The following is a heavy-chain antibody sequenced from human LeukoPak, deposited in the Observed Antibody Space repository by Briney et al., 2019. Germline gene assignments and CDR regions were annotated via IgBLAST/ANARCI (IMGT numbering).Heavy chain of an antibody. CDR1: GGSVSSGSYY. D-gene: IGHD1-20*01. CDR2: INHSGST. CDR3: ARLTGTYYFDY. V-gene: IGHV4-61*01. J-gene: IGHJ4*02. Sequence: SETLSLTCTVSGGSVSSGSYYWSWIQQPPGKGLEWIGEINHSGSTNYNPSLKSRVTISVDTSKNQFSLKLSSVTAADTAVYYCARLTGTYYFDYWGQGTLVTVSS.